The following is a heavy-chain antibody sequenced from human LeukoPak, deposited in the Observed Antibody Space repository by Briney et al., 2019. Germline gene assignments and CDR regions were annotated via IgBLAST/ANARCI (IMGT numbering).Heavy chain of an antibody. CDR1: GFTFSPYT. Sequence: GGSLRLSCAASGFTFSPYTMHWFRQPPGKGLEWVSYINTGSSTIYYADSVKGRFTISRDSAKNSLYLQLNSLRAEDTAVYYCARDSSVCAFDVWGQGTMVTVSS. V-gene: IGHV3-48*01. CDR2: INTGSSTI. D-gene: IGHD6-6*01. CDR3: ARDSSVCAFDV. J-gene: IGHJ3*01.